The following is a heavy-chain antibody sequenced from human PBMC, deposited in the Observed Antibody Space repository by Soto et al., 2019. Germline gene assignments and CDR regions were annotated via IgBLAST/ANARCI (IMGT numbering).Heavy chain of an antibody. CDR3: ARDPDSSGYYYFDS. D-gene: IGHD3-22*01. J-gene: IGHJ4*02. CDR1: GFTFSSYA. Sequence: EVQLVESGGGLVQPGGSLRLSCAASGFTFSSYAMHWVRQAPGKGLEYVSAISSYGGSPYYANSVKGRFTISRDNSKNTLYLQMGSLRAEEMAVYYWARDPDSSGYYYFDSWGQGTLVTVSS. CDR2: ISSYGGSP. V-gene: IGHV3-64*01.